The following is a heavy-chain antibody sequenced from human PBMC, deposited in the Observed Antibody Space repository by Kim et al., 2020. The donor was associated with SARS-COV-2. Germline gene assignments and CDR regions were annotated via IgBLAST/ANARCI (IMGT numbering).Heavy chain of an antibody. CDR2: SGST. CDR3: ARDQPPDP. Sequence: SGSTSHNPSLKSRVTISVDTSKNQFSLKLSSVTAADTAVYYCARDQPPDPWGQGTLVTVSS. V-gene: IGHV4-31*02. J-gene: IGHJ5*02.